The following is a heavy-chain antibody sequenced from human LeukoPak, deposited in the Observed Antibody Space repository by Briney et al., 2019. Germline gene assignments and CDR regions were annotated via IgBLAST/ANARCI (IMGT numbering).Heavy chain of an antibody. J-gene: IGHJ3*02. CDR1: GGTFSSYA. CDR3: ARHLGYYYDSSGYSHAFDI. D-gene: IGHD3-22*01. V-gene: IGHV1-69*05. Sequence: ASVKVSCKASGGTFSSYAISWVRQAPGQGLEWMGGIIPIFGTANYAQKFQGRVTITTDESTSTAYMELSSLRSEDTAVYYCARHLGYYYDSSGYSHAFDIWGQGTMVTVSS. CDR2: IIPIFGTA.